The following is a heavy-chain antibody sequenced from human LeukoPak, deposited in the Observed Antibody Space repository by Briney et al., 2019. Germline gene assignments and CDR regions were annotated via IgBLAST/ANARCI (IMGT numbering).Heavy chain of an antibody. CDR3: ARRRGNSDFNWSDP. CDR2: IYPGDSDT. Sequence: GESLKISCKGSGYSFTSYWICWVRQMRGKGLEWMGIIYPGDSDTRYSPSFQGQVTSSADKSISTAYLQWSSLKASDTAMYYCARRRGNSDFNWSDPWGQGTLVTVSS. D-gene: IGHD4-23*01. V-gene: IGHV5-51*01. CDR1: GYSFTSYW. J-gene: IGHJ5*02.